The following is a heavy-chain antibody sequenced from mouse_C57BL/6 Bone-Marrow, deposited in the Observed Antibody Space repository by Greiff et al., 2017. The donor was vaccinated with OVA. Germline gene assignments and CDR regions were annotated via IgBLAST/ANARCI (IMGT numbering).Heavy chain of an antibody. CDR1: GFTFSSYT. V-gene: IGHV5-9*01. CDR2: ISGGGGNT. CDR3: ARHGGTWFAY. Sequence: EVNVVESGGGLVKPGGSLKLSCAASGFTFSSYTMSWVRQTPEKRLEWVATISGGGGNTYYPDSVKGRFTISRDNAKNTLYLQMSSLRSEDTALYYCARHGGTWFAYWGQGTLVTVSA. J-gene: IGHJ3*01.